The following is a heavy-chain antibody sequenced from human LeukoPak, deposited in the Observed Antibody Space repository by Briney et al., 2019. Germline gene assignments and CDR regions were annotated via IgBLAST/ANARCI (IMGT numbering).Heavy chain of an antibody. J-gene: IGHJ3*02. V-gene: IGHV4-39*07. Sequence: SETLSLTCTVSGGSISSSSYYWGWIRQPPGRGLEWIGSIYYSGSTYYNPSLKSRITILGDTSKNQFSLKLRSVTAGDKAMYYCERDRYDPYCSSTSCEEDAFDIWGQGTMVTVS. CDR2: IYYSGST. CDR1: GGSISSSSYY. CDR3: ERDRYDPYCSSTSCEEDAFDI. D-gene: IGHD2-2*01.